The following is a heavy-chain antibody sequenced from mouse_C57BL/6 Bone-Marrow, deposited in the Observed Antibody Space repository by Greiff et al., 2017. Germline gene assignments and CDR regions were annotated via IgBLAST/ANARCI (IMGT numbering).Heavy chain of an antibody. CDR1: GYTFTSYW. J-gene: IGHJ2*01. Sequence: VQLQQPGAELVKPGASVKMSCKASGYTFTSYWITWVKQRPGQGLEWIGDIYPTSGRTNYNEKFKSKAILTVDTSSNTASMQLSSLPSEDSAVFYCARSGPLGRSFDYWGQGTALTVSS. CDR2: IYPTSGRT. CDR3: ARSGPLGRSFDY. D-gene: IGHD4-1*01. V-gene: IGHV1-55*01.